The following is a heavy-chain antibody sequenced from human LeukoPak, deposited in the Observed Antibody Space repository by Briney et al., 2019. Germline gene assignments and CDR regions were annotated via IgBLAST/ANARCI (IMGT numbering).Heavy chain of an antibody. Sequence: PGGSLRLSCAASGFTFSSYEMNWVRQAPGKGLQWVSYISGSGSTIRYADSVKGRFTISRDNAKNSLYLQMNSLRAEDTAVYYCARENWFDSWGQGTLVTVSS. V-gene: IGHV3-48*03. CDR3: ARENWFDS. CDR1: GFTFSSYE. CDR2: ISGSGSTI. J-gene: IGHJ5*01.